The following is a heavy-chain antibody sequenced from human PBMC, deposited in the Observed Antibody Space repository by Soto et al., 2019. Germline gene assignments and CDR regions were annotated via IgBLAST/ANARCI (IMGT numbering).Heavy chain of an antibody. CDR1: GYTFTSYY. V-gene: IGHV1-2*02. Sequence: ASVKVSCKASGYTFTSYYMHWVRQAPGQGLEWMGWINPNSGGTNYAQKLQGRVTMTTDTSTSTAYMELRSLRSDDTAVYYCAKYQFESFERRGGLDYGGRGTPVTFS. CDR2: INPNSGGT. J-gene: IGHJ4*02. D-gene: IGHD1-1*01. CDR3: AKYQFESFERRGGLDY.